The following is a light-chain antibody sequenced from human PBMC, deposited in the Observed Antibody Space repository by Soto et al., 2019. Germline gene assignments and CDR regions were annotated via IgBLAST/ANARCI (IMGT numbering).Light chain of an antibody. V-gene: IGKV3-11*01. Sequence: EILLTQSPATLSLSPGERATLSCRASQSVNRYLAWYQQKPGQAPRLLIYDASNRATGIPARFSGSGSGTDFILTISSLEPEDFAVYYCQQRSNWPPITFGQGTRLEIK. CDR1: QSVNRY. J-gene: IGKJ5*01. CDR2: DAS. CDR3: QQRSNWPPIT.